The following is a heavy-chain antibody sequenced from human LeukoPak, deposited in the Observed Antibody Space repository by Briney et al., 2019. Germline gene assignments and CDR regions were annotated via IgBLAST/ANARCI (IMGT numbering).Heavy chain of an antibody. Sequence: SETLSVTCTVSGGSISGYYWSWIRQPPGKGLEWIGYIHYSGSTNYNPSLKSRVTISVDTSKNQFSLKLSSVTAADTAVYYCARISDTAMAYFDYWGQGTLVTVSS. V-gene: IGHV4-59*01. J-gene: IGHJ4*02. CDR2: IHYSGST. CDR1: GGSISGYY. D-gene: IGHD5-18*01. CDR3: ARISDTAMAYFDY.